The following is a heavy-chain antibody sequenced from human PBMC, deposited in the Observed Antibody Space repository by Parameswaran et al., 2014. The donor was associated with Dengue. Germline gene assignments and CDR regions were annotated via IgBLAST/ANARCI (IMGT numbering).Heavy chain of an antibody. CDR3: ARDCSSTSCFYGMDV. V-gene: IGHV1-2*02. Sequence: WVRQAPGQGLEWMGWINPNSGGTNYAQKFQGRVTMTRDTSISTAYMELSRLRSDDTAVYYCARDCSSTSCFYGMDVWGQGTTVTVSS. D-gene: IGHD2-2*01. J-gene: IGHJ6*02. CDR2: INPNSGGT.